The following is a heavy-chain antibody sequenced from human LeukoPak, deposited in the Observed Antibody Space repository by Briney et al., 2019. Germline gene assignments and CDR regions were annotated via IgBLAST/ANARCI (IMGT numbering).Heavy chain of an antibody. CDR1: GYTFTSYG. CDR2: ISAYNGNT. J-gene: IGHJ4*02. V-gene: IGHV1-18*01. CDR3: ARAAHDSSGYYQNYFDY. Sequence: GASVKVSCKASGYTFTSYGISWVRQAPGQGLEWMGWISAYNGNTNYAQKLQGRVTMTTDTSTSTAYMELGSLRSDDTAVYYCARAAHDSSGYYQNYFDYWGQGTLVTVSS. D-gene: IGHD3-22*01.